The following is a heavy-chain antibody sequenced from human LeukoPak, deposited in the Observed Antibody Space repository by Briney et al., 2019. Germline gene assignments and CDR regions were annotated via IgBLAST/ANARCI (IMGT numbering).Heavy chain of an antibody. Sequence: ASVKVSCKASGYTFTGYYMHWVRQAPGQGLEWMGRINPSSGGTNYAQKFQGRVTMTRDTSISTAYMELSRLRSDDTAVYYCARLPYRPYPYYYDSSGYYQPDYWGQGTLVTVSS. CDR2: INPSSGGT. CDR3: ARLPYRPYPYYYDSSGYYQPDY. CDR1: GYTFTGYY. D-gene: IGHD3-22*01. J-gene: IGHJ4*02. V-gene: IGHV1-2*06.